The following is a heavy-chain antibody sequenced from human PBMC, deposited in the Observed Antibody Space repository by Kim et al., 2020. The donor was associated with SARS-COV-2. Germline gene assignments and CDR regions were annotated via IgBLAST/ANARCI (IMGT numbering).Heavy chain of an antibody. CDR3: LGGFYFDY. CDR2: IDCGNGNT. CDR1: GHFFTRDS. V-gene: IGHV1-3*01. Sequence: ASVKVSCKTSGHFFTRDSIHWVRQAPGQGLEWMGGIDCGNGNTIYSQKFQGRVTFTTDTSASTAYMEPSFLRSEDSAVYYCLGGFYFDYCGQGTLVTVSS. D-gene: IGHD3-16*01. J-gene: IGHJ4*02.